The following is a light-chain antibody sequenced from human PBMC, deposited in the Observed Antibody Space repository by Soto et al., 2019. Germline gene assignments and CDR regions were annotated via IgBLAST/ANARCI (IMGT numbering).Light chain of an antibody. CDR1: SSNIGAGYD. CDR3: QSFDSSLRDYV. CDR2: GTN. V-gene: IGLV1-40*01. Sequence: QSVLTQPPSVSGAPGQRVTISCTGSSSNIGAGYDVHWYQQLPGTAPKVLIYGTNSRPSGVPDRFSGSKSGTSASLAITGLQAEDEADYYCQSFDSSLRDYVFGAGTKVTVL. J-gene: IGLJ1*01.